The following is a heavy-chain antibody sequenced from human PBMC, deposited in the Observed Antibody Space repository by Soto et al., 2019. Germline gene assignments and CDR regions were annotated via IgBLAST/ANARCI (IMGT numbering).Heavy chain of an antibody. V-gene: IGHV4-59*01. D-gene: IGHD6-25*01. Sequence: PSETLSLTCTVSGGSISSYYWSWIRQPPGKGLEWIGYIYYSGSTNYNPSLKSRVTISVDTSKNQFSLKLSSVTAADTAVYYCARTVRYSSGRTGLSWFDPWGQGTLVTVSS. CDR1: GGSISSYY. J-gene: IGHJ5*02. CDR3: ARTVRYSSGRTGLSWFDP. CDR2: IYYSGST.